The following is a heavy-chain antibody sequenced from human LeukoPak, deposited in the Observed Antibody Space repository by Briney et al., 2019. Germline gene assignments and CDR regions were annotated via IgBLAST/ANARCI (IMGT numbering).Heavy chain of an antibody. J-gene: IGHJ3*02. CDR2: IRPNSGGT. V-gene: IGHV1-2*02. CDR3: ARAGVWDYSDSSGYHNAAFDI. D-gene: IGHD3-22*01. Sequence: GASVKVSCKASGYTFAAYYMYWVRQAPGQGLEWMGWIRPNSGGTNYTQKFQGRVTVTRDTSISTAYMDLSRLRSDDTAVYYCARAGVWDYSDSSGYHNAAFDIWGQGTMVTVSS. CDR1: GYTFAAYY.